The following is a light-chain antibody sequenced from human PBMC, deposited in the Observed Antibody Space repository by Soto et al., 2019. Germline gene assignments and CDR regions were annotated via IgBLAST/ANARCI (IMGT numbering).Light chain of an antibody. CDR1: QGISSY. CDR3: QQLNSYLRT. Sequence: IHVTQSPSPLSSSVGYRGTIACLASQGISSYLAWYQQKPGKAPKLRIYAASTLQSGVPSRFSGSGSGTDFTLTISSLQPEDFATYYCQQLNSYLRTFGQGTKVDIK. CDR2: AAS. V-gene: IGKV1-9*01. J-gene: IGKJ1*01.